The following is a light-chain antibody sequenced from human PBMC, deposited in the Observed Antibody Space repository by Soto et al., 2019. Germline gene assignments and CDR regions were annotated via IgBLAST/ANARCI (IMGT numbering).Light chain of an antibody. V-gene: IGKV3-15*01. CDR2: GAS. J-gene: IGKJ2*01. CDR3: QQYNSWPLYT. Sequence: EIVMTQSPATLSVSPGERATLSCRASQSVSSNLAWYQQKPGQAPRLLIYGASTRATGIPARFSGSGSGTEFTLTISGLQSEDFAVYYCQQYNSWPLYTFGQGTKLEIK. CDR1: QSVSSN.